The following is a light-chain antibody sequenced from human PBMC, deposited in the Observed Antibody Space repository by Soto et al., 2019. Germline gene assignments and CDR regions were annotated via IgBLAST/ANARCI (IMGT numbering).Light chain of an antibody. J-gene: IGKJ1*01. CDR2: WAS. Sequence: DIVMTQSPDSLAVSLGERATINCKSSQSVLHSSNNKNNLAWYQQKPGQPPKLLIYWASTRESGVPDRFSGRGSGTDFTLTISSLQAEDVATCYCQRYYTSPLTFGQGTKVEIK. V-gene: IGKV4-1*01. CDR3: QRYYTSPLT. CDR1: QSVLHSSNNKNN.